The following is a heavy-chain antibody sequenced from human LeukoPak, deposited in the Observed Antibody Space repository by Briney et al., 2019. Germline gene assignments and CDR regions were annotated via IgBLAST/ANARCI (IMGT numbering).Heavy chain of an antibody. CDR1: GGSISSGGYS. V-gene: IGHV4-30-2*01. CDR2: IYHSGST. Sequence: SQTLSLTCAVSGGSISSGGYSWSWIRQPPGKGLEWIGYIYHSGSTYYNPSLKSRVTISVDRSKNQFSLKLSSVTAADTAVYYCARDDGRTGRYYYGMDVWGHGTTVIVSS. CDR3: ARDDGRTGRYYYGMDV. J-gene: IGHJ6*02. D-gene: IGHD3-9*01.